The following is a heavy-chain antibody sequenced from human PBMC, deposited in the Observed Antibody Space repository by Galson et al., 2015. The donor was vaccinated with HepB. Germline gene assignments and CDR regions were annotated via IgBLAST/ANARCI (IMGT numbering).Heavy chain of an antibody. D-gene: IGHD6-19*01. CDR2: IDIVGDT. Sequence: SLRLSCAASGFTFTTYDMHWVRQATGKGLEWVSAIDIVGDTYYADSVRGRFTIARDNAKNSLWLQMNSLRDGDTAVYYCAREGVAGGPGYYGMDDWGQGTTVTGSS. V-gene: IGHV3-13*01. J-gene: IGHJ6*02. CDR3: AREGVAGGPGYYGMDD. CDR1: GFTFTTYD.